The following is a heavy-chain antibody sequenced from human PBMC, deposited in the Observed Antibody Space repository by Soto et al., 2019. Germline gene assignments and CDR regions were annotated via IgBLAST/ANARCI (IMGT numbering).Heavy chain of an antibody. CDR1: GGSLSSGPYS. CDR2: FSYSRST. Sequence: QLQLQESGPGLVKPSETLSLTCTVSGGSLSSGPYSWGWIRQPPEKGLEWIGTFSYSRSTYYNPSLESRVTISVETSKNQFSLKVSSVTAADTAMYYCARLGGYCSTTTCYGYYAMDVWGQGTTVTVSS. CDR3: ARLGGYCSTTTCYGYYAMDV. J-gene: IGHJ6*02. V-gene: IGHV4-39*01. D-gene: IGHD2-2*01.